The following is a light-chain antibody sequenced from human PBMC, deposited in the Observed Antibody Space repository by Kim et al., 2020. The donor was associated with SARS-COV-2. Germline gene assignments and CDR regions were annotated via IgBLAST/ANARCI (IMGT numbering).Light chain of an antibody. V-gene: IGKV1-39*01. CDR2: AAS. Sequence: ASVGDRVTITCRASQSNRNYLNWYQQISGKAPKLLIYAASSFQIGVPSRFSSSGSGTDFSLTITSLQPEDFATYYCQQTYSTPQTFGQGTKVDIK. CDR1: QSNRNY. CDR3: QQTYSTPQT. J-gene: IGKJ1*01.